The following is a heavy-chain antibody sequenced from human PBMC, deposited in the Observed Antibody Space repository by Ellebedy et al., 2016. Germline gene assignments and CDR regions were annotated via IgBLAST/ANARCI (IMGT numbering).Heavy chain of an antibody. Sequence: GGSLRLXXAASGFTFSSYSMNWVRQAPGKGLEWVSSISSSSSYIYYADSVKGRFTISRDNAKNSLYLQMNSLRAEDTAVYYCAREQSGSYSDYWGQGTLVTVSS. J-gene: IGHJ4*02. CDR2: ISSSSSYI. D-gene: IGHD1-26*01. CDR3: AREQSGSYSDY. V-gene: IGHV3-21*01. CDR1: GFTFSSYS.